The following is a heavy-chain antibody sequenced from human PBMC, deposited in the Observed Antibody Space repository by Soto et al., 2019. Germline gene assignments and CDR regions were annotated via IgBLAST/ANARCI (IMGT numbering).Heavy chain of an antibody. CDR2: IYHSGST. CDR1: GGPISSGGYS. CDR3: PRLPVL. Sequence: SETLSLTCAVSGGPISSGGYSWSWIRQPPGKGLEWIGYIYHSGSTYYNPSLKSRVTISVDRSKNQFSLKLSSVTAADTAVYYRPRLPVLRGPGTLVTVSS. D-gene: IGHD2-2*01. J-gene: IGHJ4*02. V-gene: IGHV4-30-2*01.